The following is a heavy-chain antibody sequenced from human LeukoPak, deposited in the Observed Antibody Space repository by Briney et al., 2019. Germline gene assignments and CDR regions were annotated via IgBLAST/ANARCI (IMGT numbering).Heavy chain of an antibody. Sequence: PSETLSLTCTVSGGSISSSSYYWGWIRQPPGKGLEWIGSIYYSGSTYYNPSLKSRVTISVDTSKNQFSLKLSSVTAADTAVYYCAKASWVGSYYFDYWGQGTLVTVSS. V-gene: IGHV4-39*07. CDR3: AKASWVGSYYFDY. D-gene: IGHD5-12*01. CDR2: IYYSGST. CDR1: GGSISSSSYY. J-gene: IGHJ4*02.